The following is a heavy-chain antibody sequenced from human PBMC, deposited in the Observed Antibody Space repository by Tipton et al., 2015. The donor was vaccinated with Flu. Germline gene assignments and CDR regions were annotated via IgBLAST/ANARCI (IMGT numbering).Heavy chain of an antibody. CDR1: GGSLSSYY. CDR3: ARYYFDSSGVNWFDS. V-gene: IGHV4-4*07. CDR2: IYTSGST. D-gene: IGHD3-22*01. Sequence: LRLSCTVSGGSLSSYYWSWIRQPAGKGLEWIGRIYTSGSTNYNPSLKSRLTMSVDASKQQFSLKLSSVTAADTAVYYCARYYFDSSGVNWFDSWGQGTLVTVSS. J-gene: IGHJ5*01.